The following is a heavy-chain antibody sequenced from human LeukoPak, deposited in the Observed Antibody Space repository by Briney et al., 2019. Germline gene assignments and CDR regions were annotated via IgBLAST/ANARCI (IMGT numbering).Heavy chain of an antibody. CDR2: ISSSSSTI. CDR1: GFTFSSYS. Sequence: GGSLRLSCAASGFTFSSYSMNWVRQAPGKGLEWVSYISSSSSTIYYADSVKGRFTISRDNSKNTLYLQMNSLRAEDTAVYYCAKKPGIAVAGTRYDYWGQGTLVTVSS. D-gene: IGHD6-19*01. V-gene: IGHV3-48*01. J-gene: IGHJ4*02. CDR3: AKKPGIAVAGTRYDY.